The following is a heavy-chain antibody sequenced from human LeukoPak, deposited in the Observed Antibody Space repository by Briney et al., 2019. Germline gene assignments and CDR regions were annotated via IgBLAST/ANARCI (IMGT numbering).Heavy chain of an antibody. CDR3: ARRVVITEGTGGWFDP. CDR1: GFTVRSNY. V-gene: IGHV3-66*02. D-gene: IGHD1-1*01. CDR2: IYSGGDT. Sequence: GGSLRLSCAASGFTVRSNYMNWVRQAPGKGLEWVSVIYSGGDTYYADSVKGRFTISRDNSKNTMYLQMNSLRAEDTAVYYCARRVVITEGTGGWFDPWGQGTLVTVSS. J-gene: IGHJ5*02.